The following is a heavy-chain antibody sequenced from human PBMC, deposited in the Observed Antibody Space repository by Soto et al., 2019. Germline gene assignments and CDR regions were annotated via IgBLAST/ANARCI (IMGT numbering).Heavy chain of an antibody. Sequence: ASVKVSCKASGYTFTSYGISWVRQAPGQGLEWMGWISAYNGNTNYAQKLQGRVTMTTDTSTSTAYMELRSLRSDDTAVYYCATLLVGATSTSFDYWGQGTLVTVSS. J-gene: IGHJ4*02. CDR3: ATLLVGATSTSFDY. CDR2: ISAYNGNT. V-gene: IGHV1-18*01. CDR1: GYTFTSYG. D-gene: IGHD1-26*01.